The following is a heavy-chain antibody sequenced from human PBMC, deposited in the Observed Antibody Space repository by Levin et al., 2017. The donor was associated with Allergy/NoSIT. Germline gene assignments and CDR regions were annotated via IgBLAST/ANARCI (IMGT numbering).Heavy chain of an antibody. J-gene: IGHJ3*02. CDR2: IYSGGST. V-gene: IGHV3-53*01. CDR1: GFTVSSNY. D-gene: IGHD3-22*01. CDR3: ARSIPYYYDSSGYYGEGAFDI. Sequence: LSLTCAASGFTVSSNYMSWVRQAPGKGLEWVSVIYSGGSTYYADSVKGRFTISRDNSKNTLYLQMNSLRAEDTAVYYCARSIPYYYDSSGYYGEGAFDIWGQGTMVTVSS.